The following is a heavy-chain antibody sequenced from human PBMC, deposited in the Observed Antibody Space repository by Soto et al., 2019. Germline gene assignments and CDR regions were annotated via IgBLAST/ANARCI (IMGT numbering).Heavy chain of an antibody. D-gene: IGHD6-13*01. Sequence: AGGSLRLSCAASGFTFSSYAMSWVRQAPGKGLEWVSAISGSGGSTYYADSVKGRFTISRDNSKNTLYLQMNSLRAEDTAVYYCAKRSTHRIAAAVNYWGQGXLVTVYS. CDR1: GFTFSSYA. J-gene: IGHJ4*02. V-gene: IGHV3-23*01. CDR2: ISGSGGST. CDR3: AKRSTHRIAAAVNY.